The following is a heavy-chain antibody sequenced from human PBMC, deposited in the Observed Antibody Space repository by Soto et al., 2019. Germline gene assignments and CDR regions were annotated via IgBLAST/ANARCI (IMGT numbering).Heavy chain of an antibody. V-gene: IGHV1-18*01. CDR1: GYTFTSYG. CDR2: FSAYDGKT. CDR3: ATDRATYSGYDLAFDY. J-gene: IGHJ4*02. Sequence: ASVKVSCKASGYTFTSYGISWVRQAPGQGLEWMGWFSAYDGKTIYAQKFQGRVTMTEDTSTNTAYMELSSLRSEDTAVYYCATDRATYSGYDLAFDYWGQGTLVTVSS. D-gene: IGHD5-12*01.